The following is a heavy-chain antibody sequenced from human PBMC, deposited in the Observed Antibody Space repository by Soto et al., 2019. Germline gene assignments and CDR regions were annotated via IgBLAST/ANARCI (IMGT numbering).Heavy chain of an antibody. J-gene: IGHJ6*02. CDR1: GYSFTNDW. V-gene: IGHV5-51*01. CDR3: ARAMVRGKNYYGVDV. Sequence: GESLKISWKGSGYSFTNDWIGWVRQMPGKGLEWMGIIYPGDSDTRYSPSFQGQVTISADKSISTAYLQWSSLKASDTAMYYCARAMVRGKNYYGVDVWGQGTTVTVSS. D-gene: IGHD3-10*01. CDR2: IYPGDSDT.